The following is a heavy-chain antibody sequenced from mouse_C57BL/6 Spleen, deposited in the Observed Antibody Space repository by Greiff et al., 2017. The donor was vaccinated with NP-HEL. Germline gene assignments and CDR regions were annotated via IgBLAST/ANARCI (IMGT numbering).Heavy chain of an antibody. V-gene: IGHV5-17*01. D-gene: IGHD1-1*01. CDR2: ISSGSSTI. CDR1: GFTFSDYG. CDR3: ARGGDYYYGSSLPYYYAMDY. J-gene: IGHJ4*01. Sequence: EVMLVESGGGLVKPGGSLKLSCAASGFTFSDYGMHWVRQAPEKGLEWVAYISSGSSTIYYADTVKGRFTISRDNAKNTLFLQMTSLRSEDTAMYYCARGGDYYYGSSLPYYYAMDYWGQGTSVTVSS.